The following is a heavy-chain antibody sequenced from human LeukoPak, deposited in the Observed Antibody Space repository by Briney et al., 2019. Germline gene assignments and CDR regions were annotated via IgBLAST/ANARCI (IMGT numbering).Heavy chain of an antibody. V-gene: IGHV1-46*01. J-gene: IGHJ6*02. CDR2: INPSGGST. CDR1: GYTFTSYF. Sequence: ASVKVSCKASGYTFTSYFMHWVRQAPGQGLEWMGIINPSGGSTSYAQKFQGRVTMTRNTSISTAYMELSSLRSEDTAVYYCARSEPYDSRAYYYYYYHGMDVWGQGTTVTVSS. CDR3: ARSEPYDSRAYYYYYYHGMDV. D-gene: IGHD3-22*01.